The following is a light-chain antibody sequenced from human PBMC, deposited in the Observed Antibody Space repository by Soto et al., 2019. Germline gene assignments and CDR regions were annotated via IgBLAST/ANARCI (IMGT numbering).Light chain of an antibody. J-gene: IGKJ4*01. CDR3: QQSYSTPLT. V-gene: IGKV1-39*01. Sequence: DIQMAQSPSALSSSLGDRVTIACRASRAIRNDLAWYQQKPGRAPKRLIYGSSTLQSGVPSRFSGSGSGTDFTLTISSLQPEDFATYYCQQSYSTPLTFGGGTKVDI. CDR2: GSS. CDR1: RAIRND.